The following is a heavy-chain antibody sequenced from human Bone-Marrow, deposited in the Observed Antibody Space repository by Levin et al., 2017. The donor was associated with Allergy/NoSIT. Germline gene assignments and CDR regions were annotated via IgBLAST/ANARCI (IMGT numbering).Heavy chain of an antibody. CDR1: GFTFSSYA. Sequence: GGSLRLSCAASGFTFSSYAMHWVRQAPGKGLEWVAVISYDGSNKYYADSVKGRFTISRDNSKNTLYLQMNSLRAEDTAVYYCARGENTYYYDSSGYSTFDYWGQGTLVTVSS. V-gene: IGHV3-30*04. D-gene: IGHD3-22*01. J-gene: IGHJ4*02. CDR3: ARGENTYYYDSSGYSTFDY. CDR2: ISYDGSNK.